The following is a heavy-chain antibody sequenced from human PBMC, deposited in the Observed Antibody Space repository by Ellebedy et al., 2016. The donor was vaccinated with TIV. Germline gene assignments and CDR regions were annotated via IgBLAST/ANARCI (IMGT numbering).Heavy chain of an antibody. CDR3: AREGDYGGNSGSEYFDL. CDR1: GYTFTGYY. CDR2: INPNSGGT. J-gene: IGHJ2*01. Sequence: AASVKVSCKASGYTFTGYYMHWVRQAPGQGLEWMGWINPNSGGTNYAQKFQGWVTMTRDTSSSTAYMELSRLRSDDTAVYYCAREGDYGGNSGSEYFDLWGRGTLVTVSS. V-gene: IGHV1-2*04. D-gene: IGHD4-23*01.